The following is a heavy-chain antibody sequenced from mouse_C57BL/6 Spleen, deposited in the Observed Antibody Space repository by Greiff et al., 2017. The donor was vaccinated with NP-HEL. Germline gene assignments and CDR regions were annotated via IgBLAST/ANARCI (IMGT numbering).Heavy chain of an antibody. CDR2: ISNGGGST. CDR3: ARRGYYGNYLYFDV. V-gene: IGHV5-12*01. Sequence: EVKLVESGGGLVQPGGSLKLSCAASGFTFSDYYMYWVRQTPEKRLEWVAYISNGGGSTYYPDTVKGRFTISRDNAKNTLYLQMSRLKSEDTAMYYCARRGYYGNYLYFDVWGTGTTVTVSS. CDR1: GFTFSDYY. D-gene: IGHD2-1*01. J-gene: IGHJ1*03.